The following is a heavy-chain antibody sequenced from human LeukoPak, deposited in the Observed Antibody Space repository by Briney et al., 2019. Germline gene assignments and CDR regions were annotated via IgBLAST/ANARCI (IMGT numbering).Heavy chain of an antibody. J-gene: IGHJ1*01. D-gene: IGHD3-22*01. CDR3: ASARESCIGSTCYEYFHH. V-gene: IGHV3-23*01. CDR1: GFTFSNFG. Sequence: GGSLRLSCAASGFTFSNFGMSWVRQAPGKGLEWVSGLSGSGGTTYYADSVHGRFTISRDTSLNTLFLQMNSLRVEGTAVYYCASARESCIGSTCYEYFHHWGQGTPLRVSS. CDR2: LSGSGGTT.